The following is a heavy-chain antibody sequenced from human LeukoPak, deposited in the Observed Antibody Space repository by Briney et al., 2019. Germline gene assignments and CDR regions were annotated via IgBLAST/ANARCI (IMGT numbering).Heavy chain of an antibody. CDR2: INHSGST. CDR3: ARLLDYDNSGDPDTFDI. J-gene: IGHJ3*02. Sequence: SETLSLTCAVYGGSFSGYYWSWIRQPPGKGLEWIGEINHSGSTNYNPSLKSRVTISVDTSKNQFSLKLSSVTAADTAVYYCARLLDYDNSGDPDTFDIWGQGTMVNVSS. CDR1: GGSFSGYY. V-gene: IGHV4-34*01. D-gene: IGHD3-22*01.